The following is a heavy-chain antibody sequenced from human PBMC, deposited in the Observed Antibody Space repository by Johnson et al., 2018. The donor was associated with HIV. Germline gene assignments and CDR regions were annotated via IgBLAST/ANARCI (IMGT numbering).Heavy chain of an antibody. J-gene: IGHJ3*02. Sequence: VQLVESGGGVVQPGKSLKVSCAASTFIVSSNYMRWVRQAPGKGLEWVSIFYHGGCTYHADSVKGRFTISRANSKNTIYLQMHSLRTEDTAVYYCARDYDIPRDDGFDIWGQGTMVTVSS. CDR3: ARDYDIPRDDGFDI. D-gene: IGHD3-9*01. CDR2: FYHGGCT. CDR1: TFIVSSNY. V-gene: IGHV3-66*02.